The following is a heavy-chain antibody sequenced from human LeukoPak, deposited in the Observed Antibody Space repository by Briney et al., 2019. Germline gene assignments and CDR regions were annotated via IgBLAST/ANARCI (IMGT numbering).Heavy chain of an antibody. CDR2: IKQDGSEK. D-gene: IGHD6-6*01. CDR3: AREMYDGVEYSSSSVDY. Sequence: GGSLRLSCAASGFTFSGYWMSWVRQAPGKGLEWVANIKQDGSEKYYVDSVKGRFTISRDNAKNSLYLQMNSLRAEDTAVYYCAREMYDGVEYSSSSVDYWGQGTLVTVSS. CDR1: GFTFSGYW. V-gene: IGHV3-7*01. J-gene: IGHJ4*02.